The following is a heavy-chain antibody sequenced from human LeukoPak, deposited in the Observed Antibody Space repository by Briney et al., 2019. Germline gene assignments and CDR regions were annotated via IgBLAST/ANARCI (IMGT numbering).Heavy chain of an antibody. Sequence: SETLSLTRTVSGYSISSGYYWGWIRQPPGKGLEWIGSIYHSGSTYYNPSLKSRVTISVDTSKNQFSLKLSSVTAADTAVYYCARGDYYGSAPYGMDVWGQGTTVTVSS. CDR3: ARGDYYGSAPYGMDV. J-gene: IGHJ6*02. CDR2: IYHSGST. V-gene: IGHV4-38-2*02. CDR1: GYSISSGYY. D-gene: IGHD3-10*01.